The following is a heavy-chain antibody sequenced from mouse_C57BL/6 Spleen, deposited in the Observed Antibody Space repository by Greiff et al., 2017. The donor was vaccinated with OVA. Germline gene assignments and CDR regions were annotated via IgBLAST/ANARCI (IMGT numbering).Heavy chain of an antibody. CDR2: IHPNSGST. CDR1: GYTFTSYW. V-gene: IGHV1-64*01. CDR3: ARDPSLLWLRRGYFDV. Sequence: VQLQQPGAELVKPGASVKLSCKASGYTFTSYWLHWVKQRPGQGLEWIGMIHPNSGSTNYNEKFQSKATLTVDKSSSTAYMQLSSLTSEDSAVYYCARDPSLLWLRRGYFDVWGTGTTVTVSS. J-gene: IGHJ1*03. D-gene: IGHD2-2*01.